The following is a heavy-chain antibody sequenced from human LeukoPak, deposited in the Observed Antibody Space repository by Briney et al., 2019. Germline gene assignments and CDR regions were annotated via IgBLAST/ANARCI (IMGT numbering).Heavy chain of an antibody. CDR3: ARRRGSGWYPWFDP. J-gene: IGHJ5*02. Sequence: PSETLSLTCTVSGGSISSYYWSWIRQHPGKGLEWIGYIYYSGSTYYNPSLKSRVTISVDTSKNQFSLKLSSVTAADTAVYYCARRRGSGWYPWFDPWGQGTLVTVSS. V-gene: IGHV4-59*06. CDR1: GGSISSYY. CDR2: IYYSGST. D-gene: IGHD6-19*01.